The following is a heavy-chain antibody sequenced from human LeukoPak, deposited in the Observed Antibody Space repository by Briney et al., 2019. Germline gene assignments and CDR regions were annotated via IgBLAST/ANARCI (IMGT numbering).Heavy chain of an antibody. D-gene: IGHD1-26*01. Sequence: VASVKFSCKVSGYTLTELSMHWVRQAPGKGLEWVGGFDPEDGETIYAQKFQGRVTMTEDTSTDTAYMELSSLRSEDTAVYYCATGPLGGSYTVAFDIWGQGTMVTVSS. CDR1: GYTLTELS. CDR3: ATGPLGGSYTVAFDI. V-gene: IGHV1-24*01. CDR2: FDPEDGET. J-gene: IGHJ3*02.